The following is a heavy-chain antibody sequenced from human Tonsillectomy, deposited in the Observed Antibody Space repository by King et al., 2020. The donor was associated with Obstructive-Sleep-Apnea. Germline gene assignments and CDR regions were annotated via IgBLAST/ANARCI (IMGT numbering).Heavy chain of an antibody. CDR1: GGSITSGGYY. CDR3: ARDSGDCSSTSCYRAIDY. V-gene: IGHV4-31*03. D-gene: IGHD2-2*01. CDR2: IYDSGST. J-gene: IGHJ4*02. Sequence: QLQESGPGLVKPSQTLSLTCTVSGGSITSGGYYWSWIRQHPGKGLEWIGYIYDSGSTYYNPSLKSRVNISLDTSKRQFSLNLRSVTAADTAVYYCARDSGDCSSTSCYRAIDYWGQGTLVTVSS.